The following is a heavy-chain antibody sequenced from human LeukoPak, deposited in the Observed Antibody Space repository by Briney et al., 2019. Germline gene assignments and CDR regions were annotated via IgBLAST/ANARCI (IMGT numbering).Heavy chain of an antibody. V-gene: IGHV4-34*01. D-gene: IGHD3-9*01. CDR2: IHYTGAT. CDR3: TRGNILSGYCFDF. J-gene: IGHJ4*02. CDR1: GGSISGYY. Sequence: SETLSLTCAVYGGSISGYYWSWIRQPPGKGLEWVGEIHYTGATSYNPSLKGRATISIETSKNQVSLKLSSVTAADTAVYYCTRGNILSGYCFDFWGQGALVTVSS.